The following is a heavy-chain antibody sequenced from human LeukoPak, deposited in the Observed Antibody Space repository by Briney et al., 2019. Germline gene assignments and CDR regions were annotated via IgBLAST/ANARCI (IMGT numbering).Heavy chain of an antibody. CDR2: INPSGGST. Sequence: ASVKVSCKASGYTFTSYYMHWVRQAPGQGLEWMGIINPSGGSTSYAQKFQGRVTMTRDTSTSTVYMELSSLRSEDTAVYYCARGQLYCSGGSCYSSGSNFQHWGQGTLVTVSS. CDR3: ARGQLYCSGGSCYSSGSNFQH. CDR1: GYTFTSYY. V-gene: IGHV1-46*01. D-gene: IGHD2-15*01. J-gene: IGHJ1*01.